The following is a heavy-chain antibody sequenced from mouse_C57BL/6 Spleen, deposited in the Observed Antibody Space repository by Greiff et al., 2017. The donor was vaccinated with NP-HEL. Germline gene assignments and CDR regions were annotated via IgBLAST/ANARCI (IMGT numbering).Heavy chain of an antibody. CDR1: GYTFTSYG. D-gene: IGHD1-1*01. J-gene: IGHJ4*01. Sequence: QVQLQQSGAELARPGASVKLSCKASGYTFTSYGISWVKQRTGQGLEWIGEIYPRSGNTYYNEKFKGKATLTADKSSSTAYMELRSLTAEDSAVYFCARERHYYGSSHYAMDYWGQGTSVTVSS. V-gene: IGHV1-81*01. CDR2: IYPRSGNT. CDR3: ARERHYYGSSHYAMDY.